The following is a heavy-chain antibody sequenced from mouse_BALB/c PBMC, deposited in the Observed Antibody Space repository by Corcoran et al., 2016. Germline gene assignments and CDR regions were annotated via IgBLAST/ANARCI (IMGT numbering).Heavy chain of an antibody. V-gene: IGHV14-3*02. CDR2: IDPANGNT. Sequence: EVQLQQSGAELVKPGAPVKLSCTASGFNIKDTYMHWVKQRPEQGLEWIGRIDPANGNTKYDPKFQGKATITADTSSNTAYLQLSSLTSEDTAVYYCALTARATYMDYWGQGTSVTVSS. D-gene: IGHD3-1*01. CDR1: GFNIKDTY. CDR3: ALTARATYMDY. J-gene: IGHJ4*01.